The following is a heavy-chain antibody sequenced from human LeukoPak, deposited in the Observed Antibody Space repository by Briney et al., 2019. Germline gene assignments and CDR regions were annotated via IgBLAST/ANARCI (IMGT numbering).Heavy chain of an antibody. J-gene: IGHJ4*02. CDR1: GFTVSTNC. CDR2: IYSGGNT. D-gene: IGHD3-16*01. V-gene: IGHV3-53*04. CDR3: SRVDRVMTCYFDL. Sequence: GGPLRLSCAASGFTVSTNCMTWVRQSPGKGLEWVCTIYSGGNTYYADSVMGRFTISRHNSRNTLYLRMNSPRAEDTAVYYCSRVDRVMTCYFDLWGQGTLVTVSS.